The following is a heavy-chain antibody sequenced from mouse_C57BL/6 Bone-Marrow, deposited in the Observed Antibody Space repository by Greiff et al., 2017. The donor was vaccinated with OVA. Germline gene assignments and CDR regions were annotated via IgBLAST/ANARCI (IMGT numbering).Heavy chain of an antibody. CDR1: GYAFSSSW. J-gene: IGHJ2*01. CDR2: IYPGDGDT. Sequence: VQLVESGPELVKPGASVKISCKASGYAFSSSWMNWVKQRPGKGLEWIGRIYPGDGDTNYNGKFKGKATLTADKSSSTAYMQLSSLTSEDSAVYFCASWEGVDFDYWGQGTTLTVSS. D-gene: IGHD1-3*01. CDR3: ASWEGVDFDY. V-gene: IGHV1-82*01.